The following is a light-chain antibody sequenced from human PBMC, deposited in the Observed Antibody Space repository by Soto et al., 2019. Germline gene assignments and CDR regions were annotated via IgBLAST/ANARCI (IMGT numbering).Light chain of an antibody. CDR1: QSVSGN. V-gene: IGKV3D-15*01. CDR2: GAS. Sequence: EIVMTQSPATLSVSPGERATLSCRACQSVSGNLAWYQQKPGQAPRLLIYGASTRATGIPARFSGSGSGTEFTLIISSLQSEDFAVYYCQQYNNWPPTFGQGTKVEIK. J-gene: IGKJ1*01. CDR3: QQYNNWPPT.